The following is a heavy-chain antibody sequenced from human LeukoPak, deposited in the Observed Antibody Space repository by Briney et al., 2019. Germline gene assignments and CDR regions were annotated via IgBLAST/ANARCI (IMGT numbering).Heavy chain of an antibody. CDR3: ARDLGGGWFDP. CDR1: GFTFSNYN. J-gene: IGHJ5*02. CDR2: ISSSSTYI. D-gene: IGHD3-10*01. V-gene: IGHV3-21*01. Sequence: GGSLRLSCAASGFTFSNYNMNWVRQAPGKGLEWGSSISSSSTYIYYADSLKGRFTISRDNAKNSLYLQMNSLRAEDTAVYYCARDLGGGWFDPWGQGTLVTVSS.